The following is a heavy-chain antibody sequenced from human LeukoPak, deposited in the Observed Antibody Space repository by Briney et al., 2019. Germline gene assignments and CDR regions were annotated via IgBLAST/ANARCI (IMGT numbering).Heavy chain of an antibody. V-gene: IGHV1-69*05. CDR1: GGTFSSYA. CDR3: AREGYSYGFSGDAFDI. Sequence: ASVKVSCKASGGTFSSYAISWLRQAPGQGLEWMGRIIPTFGTANYAQKFQGRVTITTDESTSTAYMDLSSLRSEDTAVYYCAREGYSYGFSGDAFDIWGQGTMVTVSS. CDR2: IIPTFGTA. J-gene: IGHJ3*02. D-gene: IGHD5-18*01.